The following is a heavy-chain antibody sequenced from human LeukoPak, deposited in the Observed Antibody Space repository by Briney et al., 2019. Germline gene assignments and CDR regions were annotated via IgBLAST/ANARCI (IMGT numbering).Heavy chain of an antibody. Sequence: GGSLRLSCAASGFTFEDYGMSWVRQAPGKGLEWVSGINWNGGSTGYADSVKGRFTISRDNAKNSLYLQMNSLRAEDTALYYCARDGDYGTYYYYMDVWGKGTTVTVSS. J-gene: IGHJ6*03. D-gene: IGHD4-17*01. V-gene: IGHV3-20*04. CDR2: INWNGGST. CDR3: ARDGDYGTYYYYMDV. CDR1: GFTFEDYG.